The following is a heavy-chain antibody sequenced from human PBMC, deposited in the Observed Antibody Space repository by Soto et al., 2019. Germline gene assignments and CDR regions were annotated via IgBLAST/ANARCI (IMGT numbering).Heavy chain of an antibody. Sequence: GSLRLSCAASGFTFSSYGMHWVRQAPGKGLEWVAVISYDGSNKYYADSVKSRFTISRDNSKNTLYLQMNSLRAEDTAVYYCAKDSEDCSSTSCYAAHYYYYYYMDVWGKGTTVTVSS. CDR2: ISYDGSNK. CDR3: AKDSEDCSSTSCYAAHYYYYYYMDV. CDR1: GFTFSSYG. V-gene: IGHV3-30*18. D-gene: IGHD2-2*01. J-gene: IGHJ6*03.